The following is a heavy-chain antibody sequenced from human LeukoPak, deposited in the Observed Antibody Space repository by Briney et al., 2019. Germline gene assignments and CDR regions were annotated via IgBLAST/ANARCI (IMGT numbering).Heavy chain of an antibody. CDR1: GYPFTNYG. D-gene: IGHD2-2*01. CDR3: ARDFWVRHSAPAPKDL. CDR2: ISTYTGNT. Sequence: ASVKVSCKASGYPFTNYGISWVRQAPGQGLEWMGWISTYTGNTKYAQRFQGRVIMTTDTSTSTAYMELRSLRSDDRAVFYCARDFWVRHSAPAPKDLWGQGTLVTVSS. V-gene: IGHV1-18*01. J-gene: IGHJ5*02.